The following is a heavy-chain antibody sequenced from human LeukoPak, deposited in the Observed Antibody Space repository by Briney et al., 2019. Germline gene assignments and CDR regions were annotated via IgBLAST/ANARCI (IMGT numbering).Heavy chain of an antibody. CDR2: INHSRGT. Sequence: PSETLSLTCAVHGGSFSGFYWTWMRQLPGKGPEWIGEINHSRGTGYNPSLRRRVTISQDTSKNQFSLKLTSVTAADTAVYYCARGLGEGYPDSWGQGTLVIVSS. V-gene: IGHV4-34*01. J-gene: IGHJ4*02. D-gene: IGHD1-1*01. CDR3: ARGLGEGYPDS. CDR1: GGSFSGFY.